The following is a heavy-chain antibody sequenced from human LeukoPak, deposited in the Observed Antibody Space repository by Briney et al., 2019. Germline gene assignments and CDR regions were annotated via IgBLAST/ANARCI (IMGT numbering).Heavy chain of an antibody. J-gene: IGHJ4*02. CDR3: ARAGIVGATGPLD. Sequence: ASMKVSFKSSGYTFTIYAMHWVRQAPGQRLEWMGWINAGNGNTKYSQKFQGRVTITRDTSASTAYMELSSLRSEDTAVYYCARAGIVGATGPLDWGQGTLVTVSS. CDR1: GYTFTIYA. D-gene: IGHD1-26*01. V-gene: IGHV1-3*01. CDR2: INAGNGNT.